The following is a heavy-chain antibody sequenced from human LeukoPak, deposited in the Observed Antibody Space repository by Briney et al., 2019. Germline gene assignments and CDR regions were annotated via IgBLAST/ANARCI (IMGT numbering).Heavy chain of an antibody. Sequence: GGSLRLSCAASGFTFSRHVMHWVRQAPGKGLEWIAGISFEGTNTYDSTSLRGRFTISRDNSKTTLYLQMNSLRADDTAVYYCARGHSIASAGTWAFDIWGPGTMVTVSS. V-gene: IGHV3-30*04. CDR3: ARGHSIASAGTWAFDI. CDR1: GFTFSRHV. CDR2: ISFEGTNT. J-gene: IGHJ3*02. D-gene: IGHD6-13*01.